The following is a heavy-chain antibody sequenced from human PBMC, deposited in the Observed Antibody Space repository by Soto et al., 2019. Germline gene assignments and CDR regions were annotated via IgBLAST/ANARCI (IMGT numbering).Heavy chain of an antibody. Sequence: QVQLVESGGGVVQPGRSLRLSCAASGFTFSRHTMHWVRQAPGKGLEWVAAISDDGSNTYYADSVKGRFTISRDNSRNTVYLPMNRTSTEDQAVHNCASEVYSDCLSGFNLLRYCLDNWGKGTLVTASS. J-gene: IGHJ4*02. CDR2: ISDDGSNT. CDR3: ASEVYSDCLSGFNLLRYCLDN. CDR1: GFTFSRHT. D-gene: IGHD3-3*01. V-gene: IGHV3-30*04.